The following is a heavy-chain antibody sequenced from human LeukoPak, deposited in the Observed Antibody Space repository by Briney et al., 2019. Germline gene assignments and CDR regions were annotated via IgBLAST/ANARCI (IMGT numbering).Heavy chain of an antibody. J-gene: IGHJ5*02. D-gene: IGHD2-15*01. Sequence: PSETLSLTCAVYGGSFSGYYWSWIRQPPGKGLEWIGEINHSGSTNYNPSPKSRVTISVDTSKNQFSLKLSSVTAADTAVYYCARSLIVVVVAAIFNRFDPWGQGTLVTVSS. CDR2: INHSGST. V-gene: IGHV4-34*01. CDR1: GGSFSGYY. CDR3: ARSLIVVVVAAIFNRFDP.